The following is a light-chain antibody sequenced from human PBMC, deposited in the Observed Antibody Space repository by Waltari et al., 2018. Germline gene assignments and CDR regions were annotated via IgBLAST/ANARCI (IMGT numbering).Light chain of an antibody. CDR3: LSRDTTSTRV. CDR2: GQD. J-gene: IGLJ3*02. CDR1: SLRRYY. Sequence: SSELTQDPAVSVALGQKVSITCQGDSLRRYYPSWYQQRPGQAPILILYGQDNRPSGIPDRFSGSTSGNTASLTITGAQAEDEADYYCLSRDTTSTRVFGGGTRLTV. V-gene: IGLV3-19*01.